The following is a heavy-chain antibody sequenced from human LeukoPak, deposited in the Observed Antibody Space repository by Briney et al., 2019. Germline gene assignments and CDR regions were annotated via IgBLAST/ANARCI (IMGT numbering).Heavy chain of an antibody. CDR1: GDSISSDGYS. Sequence: SETLSLTCAVSGDSISSDGYSWSWIRQPPGKGLEWIGYIYHSGSTYYTPSLESRVTISVDRSKNQFSLKLSSVTAADTAVYYCAREDITGTASYFDYRGQGTLVTVSS. D-gene: IGHD1-7*01. J-gene: IGHJ4*02. CDR2: IYHSGST. V-gene: IGHV4-30-2*01. CDR3: AREDITGTASYFDY.